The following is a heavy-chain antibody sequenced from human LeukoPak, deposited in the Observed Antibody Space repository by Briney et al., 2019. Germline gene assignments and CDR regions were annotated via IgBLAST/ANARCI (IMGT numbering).Heavy chain of an antibody. D-gene: IGHD6-19*01. CDR3: AGLIAVAGTGFDY. V-gene: IGHV4-59*01. CDR2: IYYSGST. Sequence: SETLSLTCTVPGGSISSYYWSWIRQPPGKGLEWIGYIYYSGSTNYNPSLKSRVTISVYTSKNQFSLKLSSVTAADTAVYYCAGLIAVAGTGFDYWGQGTLVTVSS. J-gene: IGHJ4*02. CDR1: GGSISSYY.